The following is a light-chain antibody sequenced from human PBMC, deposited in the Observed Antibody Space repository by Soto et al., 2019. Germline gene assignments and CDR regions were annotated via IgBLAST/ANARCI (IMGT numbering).Light chain of an antibody. CDR3: QQGYSSPAT. V-gene: IGKV1-39*01. CDR1: QSIGKH. CDR2: GAS. J-gene: IGKJ5*01. Sequence: DIQLTQSPSVLSASVGDRVTITCRASQSIGKHLNWYQQKPGKAPKFLIYGASTLQSGVPSRFTGSGSGTDFNLPVNSLQAEDFATYYCQQGYSSPATFGQGTRLEV.